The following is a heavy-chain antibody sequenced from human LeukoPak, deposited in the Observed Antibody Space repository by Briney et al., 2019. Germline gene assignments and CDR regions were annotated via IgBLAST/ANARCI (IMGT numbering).Heavy chain of an antibody. CDR3: AREPPYSYARNGYYWTHYFDY. CDR2: INTNTGNP. V-gene: IGHV7-4-1*02. CDR1: GYTFTTYG. J-gene: IGHJ4*02. Sequence: ASVRVSCKASGYTFTTYGVNWVRQAPGQGLEWMGWINTNTGNPTYAQGFTGRFVFSLDTSVSTAYLEISSLKAEDTAVYYCAREPPYSYARNGYYWTHYFDYWGQGTQVTVSS. D-gene: IGHD3-22*01.